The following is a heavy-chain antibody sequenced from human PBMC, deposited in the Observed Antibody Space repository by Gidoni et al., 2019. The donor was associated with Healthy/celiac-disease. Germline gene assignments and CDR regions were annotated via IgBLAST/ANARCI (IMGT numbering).Heavy chain of an antibody. J-gene: IGHJ4*02. CDR3: ARGPYIAARPGPCDY. Sequence: QVQLQQWGAGLLKPSETLSRTCAVYGGSFSGYYWSWVRQPPGKGLEWIGEINHSGSTNYNPSLKGRVTISVDTSKTQFSLKLSSVTAADTAVYYCARGPYIAARPGPCDYWGQGTLVTVSS. CDR1: GGSFSGYY. D-gene: IGHD6-6*01. CDR2: INHSGST. V-gene: IGHV4-34*01.